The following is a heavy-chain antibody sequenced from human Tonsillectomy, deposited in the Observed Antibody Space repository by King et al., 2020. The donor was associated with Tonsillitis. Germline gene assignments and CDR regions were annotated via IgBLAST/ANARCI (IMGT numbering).Heavy chain of an antibody. J-gene: IGHJ4*02. CDR1: GFTFSIYP. CDR3: AKDPTGGWFGEELNYFDY. Sequence: VQLVESGGGLEQPGGSLRLSCAASGFTFSIYPMNWVRQAPGKGLEWVSGISASGGSTYYADSVKGRFTISRDNSKNTLYLQMDTLRAEDTALYYCAKDPTGGWFGEELNYFDYWGQGTLVTVSS. CDR2: ISASGGST. V-gene: IGHV3-23*04. D-gene: IGHD3-10*01.